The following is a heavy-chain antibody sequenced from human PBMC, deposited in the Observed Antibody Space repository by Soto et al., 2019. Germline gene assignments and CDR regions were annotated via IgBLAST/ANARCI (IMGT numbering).Heavy chain of an antibody. CDR3: ARDLSSPGPRSPRDY. J-gene: IGHJ4*02. D-gene: IGHD6-13*01. CDR1: GYTFTSYA. CDR2: INAGNGNT. V-gene: IGHV1-3*01. Sequence: QVQLVQSGAEVKKPGASVKVSCKASGYTFTSYAMHWVRQAPGQRLEWMGWINAGNGNTKYSQKFQGRVTITRDTSASTAYMELSSLRSEDTAVYYCARDLSSPGPRSPRDYWGQGTLVTVSS.